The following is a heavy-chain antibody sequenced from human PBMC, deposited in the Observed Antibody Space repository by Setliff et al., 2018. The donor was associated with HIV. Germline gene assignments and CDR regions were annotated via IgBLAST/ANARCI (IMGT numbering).Heavy chain of an antibody. CDR2: IYYSGST. D-gene: IGHD2-8*01. CDR3: ARSYNGVPWT. CDR1: GGSISSSDYH. J-gene: IGHJ5*02. Sequence: PSETLSLTCSVSGGSISSSDYHWGWIRQSPGKGLEWIGTIYYSGSTYYSPSLKSRVAISVDTSKSQFSLNLTSVTGADTAVYYCARSYNGVPWTWGQGMLVTVSS. V-gene: IGHV4-39*01.